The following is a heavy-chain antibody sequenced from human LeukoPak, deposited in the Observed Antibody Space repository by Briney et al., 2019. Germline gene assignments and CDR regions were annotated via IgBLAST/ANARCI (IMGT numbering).Heavy chain of an antibody. Sequence: SLRLSCAASGFTISYSWMSWVRQAPEKGLEWVANIKQDGSEKYYVDSVKGRFAISRDNGQNSLYLQMNSLRAEDTAVYYCATDYGGYWGQGTLVTVSS. D-gene: IGHD3-10*01. CDR3: ATDYGGY. CDR1: GFTISYSW. J-gene: IGHJ4*02. V-gene: IGHV3-7*04. CDR2: IKQDGSEK.